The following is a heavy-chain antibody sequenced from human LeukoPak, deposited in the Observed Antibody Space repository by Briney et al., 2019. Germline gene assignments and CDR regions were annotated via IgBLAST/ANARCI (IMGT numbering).Heavy chain of an antibody. Sequence: GGSLRLSCAASGFTFSSYAMHWVRQAPGKGLEWVAVISYDGSNKYYADSVKGRFTISRDNSKNTLYLQMNSLRAEDTAVYYCARKSFWSGHNWFDPWGQGTLVTVSS. D-gene: IGHD3-3*01. CDR1: GFTFSSYA. J-gene: IGHJ5*02. CDR3: ARKSFWSGHNWFDP. V-gene: IGHV3-30-3*01. CDR2: ISYDGSNK.